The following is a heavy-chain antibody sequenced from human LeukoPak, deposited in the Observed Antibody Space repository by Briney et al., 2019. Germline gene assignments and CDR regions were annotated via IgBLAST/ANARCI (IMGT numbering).Heavy chain of an antibody. CDR3: AKDLTKGDHASFDY. V-gene: IGHV3-23*01. CDR1: GLTFSSYA. Sequence: GGSLRLSCAASGLTFSSYAMSWVRQAPGKGLEWVSAISGSGGSIYYADSVKGRFTISRDNSKNTLYLQMNSLRAEDTAVYYCAKDLTKGDHASFDYWGQGTLVTVSS. CDR2: ISGSGGSI. J-gene: IGHJ4*02. D-gene: IGHD2-21*02.